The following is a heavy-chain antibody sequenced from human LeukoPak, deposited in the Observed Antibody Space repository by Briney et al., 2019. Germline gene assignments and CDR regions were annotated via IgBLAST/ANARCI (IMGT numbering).Heavy chain of an antibody. CDR1: GGSISSGSYY. V-gene: IGHV4-39*01. Sequence: PPETLSLTCTVSGGSISSGSYYWGWIRQPPGKGLEWIGSIYYSGSTYYDPSLKSRVTISVDTSKNQFSLKLSSVTAADTAVYYCARPSPDNIAAAAPFAFDIWGQGTMVTVSS. J-gene: IGHJ3*02. D-gene: IGHD6-13*01. CDR3: ARPSPDNIAAAAPFAFDI. CDR2: IYYSGST.